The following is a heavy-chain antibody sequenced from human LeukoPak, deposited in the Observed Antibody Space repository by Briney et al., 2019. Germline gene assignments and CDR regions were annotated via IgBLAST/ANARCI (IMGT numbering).Heavy chain of an antibody. D-gene: IGHD6-19*01. Sequence: GASVKVSCKASGYTFTSYGISWVRQAPGQGLEWMGRIIPILGIANYAQKFQGRVTITADKSTSTAYMELSSLRSEDTAVYYCARDTAPRAVAGTRDWGQGTLVTVSS. CDR3: ARDTAPRAVAGTRD. CDR1: GYTFTSYG. J-gene: IGHJ4*02. CDR2: IIPILGIA. V-gene: IGHV1-69*04.